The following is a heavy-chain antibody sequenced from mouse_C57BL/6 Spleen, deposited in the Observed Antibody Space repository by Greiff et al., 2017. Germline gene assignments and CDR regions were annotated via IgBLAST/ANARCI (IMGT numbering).Heavy chain of an antibody. J-gene: IGHJ1*03. CDR3: ASAPDYYGSSSGYFDV. D-gene: IGHD1-1*01. CDR2: ISDGGSYT. V-gene: IGHV5-4*03. CDR1: GFTFSSYA. Sequence: EVMLVESGGGLVKPGGSLKLSCAASGFTFSSYAMSWVRQTPEKRLEWVATISDGGSYTYYPDHVKGRFTISRDNAKNNLYLQMSHLKSEDTAMYYCASAPDYYGSSSGYFDVWGTGTTVTVSS.